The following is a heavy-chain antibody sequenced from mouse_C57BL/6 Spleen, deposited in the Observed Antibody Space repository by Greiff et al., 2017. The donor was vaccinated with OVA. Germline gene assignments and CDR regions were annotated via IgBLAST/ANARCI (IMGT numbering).Heavy chain of an antibody. J-gene: IGHJ4*01. Sequence: EVKLVESGEGLVKPGGSLKLSCAASGFTFSSYAMSWVRQTPEKRLEWVAYISSGGDYIYYADTVKGRFTISRDNARNTLYLQMSSLKSEDTAMYYCTRAPYDYDVGYAMDYWGQGTSVTVSS. CDR1: GFTFSSYA. CDR2: ISSGGDYI. D-gene: IGHD2-4*01. V-gene: IGHV5-9-1*02. CDR3: TRAPYDYDVGYAMDY.